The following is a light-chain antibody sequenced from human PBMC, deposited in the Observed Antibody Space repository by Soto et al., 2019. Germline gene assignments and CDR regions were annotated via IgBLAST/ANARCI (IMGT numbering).Light chain of an antibody. CDR3: TSYTSSSTLL. CDR1: SSNIGNNY. V-gene: IGLV1-51*01. Sequence: QAVVTQPPSVSAAPGQKVTISCSGSSSNIGNNYVSWYQQLPGTAPKLLIYDDNKRPSGIPDRFSGSKSGSSATLGITGLQTGDEADYYCTSYTSSSTLLFGGGTKLTVL. CDR2: DDN. J-gene: IGLJ2*01.